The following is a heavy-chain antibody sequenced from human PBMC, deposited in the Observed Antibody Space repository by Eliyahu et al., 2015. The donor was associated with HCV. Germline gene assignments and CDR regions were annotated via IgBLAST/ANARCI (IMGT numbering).Heavy chain of an antibody. D-gene: IGHD3-22*01. CDR1: GFTFSSXA. CDR3: AKGENYYDSSGYYPVGAFDI. V-gene: IGHV3-23*01. J-gene: IGHJ3*02. Sequence: EVQLLESGGGLVQPGGSLRLXXAASGFTFSSXAMXXVRQAPGKGLEGVSAISGSGGNTYYADSVKGRFTISRDNSKNTLYLQMNSLRAEDTAVYYCAKGENYYDSSGYYPVGAFDIWGQGTMVTVSS. CDR2: ISGSGGNT.